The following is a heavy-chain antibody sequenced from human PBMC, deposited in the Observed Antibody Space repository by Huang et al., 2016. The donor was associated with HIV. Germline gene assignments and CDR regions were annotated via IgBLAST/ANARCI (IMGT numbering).Heavy chain of an antibody. CDR1: GFDLSDYG. CDR3: ARVDATANMMGVDL. CDR2: ISRDGNYI. Sequence: EVQLVESGGGLVHPGGSLRLSCVVSGFDLSDYGMNWVRQTAGKGLEWVASISRDGNYIYYSDSVRGRFTVFRDNAKNSVSLQINILGAEDTGVYFCARVDATANMMGVDLWGRGTLVTVSS. D-gene: IGHD2-21*02. V-gene: IGHV3-21*02. J-gene: IGHJ4*02.